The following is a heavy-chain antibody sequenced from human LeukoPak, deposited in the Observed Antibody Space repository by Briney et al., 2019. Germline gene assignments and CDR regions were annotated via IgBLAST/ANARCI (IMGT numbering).Heavy chain of an antibody. CDR1: GFTFSSYA. CDR3: AKDGPGEWELLEHDY. CDR2: ISGSGGST. V-gene: IGHV3-23*01. J-gene: IGHJ4*02. Sequence: PGGSLRLSCAASGFTFSSYAMSWVRQAPVKGLEWVSAISGSGGSTYYADSVKGRFTISRDNSKNTLYPQMNSLRAEDTAVYYCAKDGPGEWELLEHDYWGQGTLVTGSS. D-gene: IGHD1-26*01.